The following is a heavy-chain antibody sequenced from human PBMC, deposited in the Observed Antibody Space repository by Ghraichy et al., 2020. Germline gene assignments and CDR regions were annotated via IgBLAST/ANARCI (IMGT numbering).Heavy chain of an antibody. V-gene: IGHV4-39*01. CDR3: ARHGLRWIVSAFDY. Sequence: SETLSLTCTVSGGSISSSSYYWGWIRQPPGKGLEWIGSIYYSGSTYYNPSLKSRVTISVDTSKNQFSLKLSSVTAADTAVYYCARHGLRWIVSAFDYWGQGTLVTVSS. CDR2: IYYSGST. J-gene: IGHJ4*02. CDR1: GGSISSSSYY. D-gene: IGHD4-23*01.